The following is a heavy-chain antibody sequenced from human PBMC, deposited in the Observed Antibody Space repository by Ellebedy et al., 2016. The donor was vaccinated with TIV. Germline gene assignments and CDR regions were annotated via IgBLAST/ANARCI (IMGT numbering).Heavy chain of an antibody. J-gene: IGHJ6*02. Sequence: GGSLRLSCAASGFTFSGSAMTWVRQAPGKGLEWVAVISYDGSNKYYADSVKGRFTISRDNSKNTLYLQMNSLRAEDTAVYYCASHYGSGSYYSEFRGMDVWGQGTTVTVSS. D-gene: IGHD3-10*01. V-gene: IGHV3-30-3*01. CDR3: ASHYGSGSYYSEFRGMDV. CDR1: GFTFSGSA. CDR2: ISYDGSNK.